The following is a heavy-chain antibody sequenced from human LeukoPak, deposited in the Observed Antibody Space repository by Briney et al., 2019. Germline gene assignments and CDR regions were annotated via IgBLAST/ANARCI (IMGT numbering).Heavy chain of an antibody. CDR2: LYSDGNT. CDR1: GFTVITND. CDR3: ARGVEPLAANTLAY. D-gene: IGHD1-14*01. V-gene: IGHV3-53*01. J-gene: IGHJ4*02. Sequence: GGSLRLSCAASGFTVITNDMSWVSQAPGKGLEWVSVLYSDGNTKYADSVQGRFTISRDNSKNALYLEMNSLSPDDTAVYYCARGVEPLAANTLAYWGQGTLVTVSS.